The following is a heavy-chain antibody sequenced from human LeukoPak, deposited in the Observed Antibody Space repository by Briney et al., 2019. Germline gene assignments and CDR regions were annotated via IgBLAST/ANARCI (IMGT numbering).Heavy chain of an antibody. J-gene: IGHJ4*02. D-gene: IGHD2-15*01. V-gene: IGHV3-21*01. CDR3: ARGAGSLNF. CDR1: GFSFSTSA. CDR2: INSGSTFI. Sequence: PGGSLRLSCGASGFSFSTSAMNWVRQAPGKGLEWVSSINSGSTFIFYADSVKGRFTISRDNTNNSLHLQMDSQRAEDTAVYYCARGAGSLNFWGQGTLVTVSS.